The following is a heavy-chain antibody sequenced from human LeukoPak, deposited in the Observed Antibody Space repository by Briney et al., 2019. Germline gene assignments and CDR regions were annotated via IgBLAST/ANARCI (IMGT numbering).Heavy chain of an antibody. D-gene: IGHD3-9*01. CDR1: GGTFSSYA. Sequence: SVKVSCKASGGTFSSYAISWVRQAPGQGLEWMRGTIPIFGTANYAQKFQGRVTITADESTSTAYMELSSLRSEDTAVYYCARGGYYDILTGYYPNYYYMDVWGKGTTVTVSS. V-gene: IGHV1-69*13. CDR2: TIPIFGTA. J-gene: IGHJ6*03. CDR3: ARGGYYDILTGYYPNYYYMDV.